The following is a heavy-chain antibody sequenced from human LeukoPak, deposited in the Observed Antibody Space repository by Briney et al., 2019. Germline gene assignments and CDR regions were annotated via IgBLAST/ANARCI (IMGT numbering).Heavy chain of an antibody. Sequence: ASVKVSCKASGYTFTSYYMHWVRRAPGQGLEWMGIINPSGGSTSYAQKFQGRVTMTRDTSTSTVYMELSSLRSEDTAVYYCARDVSYGYSRKYYFDYWGQGTLVTVSS. CDR1: GYTFTSYY. J-gene: IGHJ4*02. CDR2: INPSGGST. CDR3: ARDVSYGYSRKYYFDY. D-gene: IGHD5-18*01. V-gene: IGHV1-46*01.